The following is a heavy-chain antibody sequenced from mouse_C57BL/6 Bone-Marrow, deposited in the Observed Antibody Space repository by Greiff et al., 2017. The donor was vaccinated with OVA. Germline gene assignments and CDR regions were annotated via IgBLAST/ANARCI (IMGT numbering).Heavy chain of an antibody. V-gene: IGHV2-4*01. CDR1: GFSLTSYG. D-gene: IGHD2-4*01. CDR3: AKNADYDDFDV. CDR2: IWSGGST. J-gene: IGHJ1*03. Sequence: VQLVESGPGLVQPSQSLSITCTVSGFSLTSYGVHWVRQPPGKGLEWLGVIWSGGSTYYNAAFISRLSISKDNSKSQVFFKMNSLQADDTAIYYCAKNADYDDFDVWGTGTTVTVSS.